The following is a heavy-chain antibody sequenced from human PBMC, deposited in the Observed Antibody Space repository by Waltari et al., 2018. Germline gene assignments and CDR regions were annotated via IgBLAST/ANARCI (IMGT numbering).Heavy chain of an antibody. CDR2: FYPGYAES. J-gene: IGHJ4*02. D-gene: IGHD3-22*01. CDR1: GYSFTSYW. Sequence: EVQLVQSGAEVKKPGESLKISCKVSGYSFTSYWIGWVRQMPGKGLEWMGIFYPGYAESRYSPSLQGQVTISAHKSISTAYLQWSSLKASDTAMYYCARQDYYDSSGYLDYWAQGPLVTVSS. CDR3: ARQDYYDSSGYLDY. V-gene: IGHV5-51*01.